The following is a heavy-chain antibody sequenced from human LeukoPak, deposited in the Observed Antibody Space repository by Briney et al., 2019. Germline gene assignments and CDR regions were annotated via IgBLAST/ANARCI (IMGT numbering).Heavy chain of an antibody. CDR1: GFTFSSYS. CDR2: ISSSSSTI. Sequence: GGTLRLSCAASGFTFSSYSMNWVRQAPGKGLEWVSYISSSSSTIYYADSVKGRFTISRDNAKNSLYLQMNSLRAEDTAVYYCARFRAAYCSSTSCQKVNDYWGQGTLVTVSS. J-gene: IGHJ4*02. CDR3: ARFRAAYCSSTSCQKVNDY. D-gene: IGHD2-2*01. V-gene: IGHV3-48*01.